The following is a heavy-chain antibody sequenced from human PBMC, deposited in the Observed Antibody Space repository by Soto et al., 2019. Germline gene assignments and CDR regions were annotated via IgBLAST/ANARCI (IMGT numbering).Heavy chain of an antibody. Sequence: QVQLVQSGAEVRKPGSSVTVSCKASGVTFSTYGITWVRQAPGQGLEWMGNIIPLIGTANYAQRFRGRVTITADESTTTAYKELTSLRSEDTAVYYCARVVMTTVPASFYYGLDVWGQGTTVTVSS. V-gene: IGHV1-69*18. CDR1: GVTFSTYG. D-gene: IGHD4-4*01. J-gene: IGHJ6*02. CDR2: IIPLIGTA. CDR3: ARVVMTTVPASFYYGLDV.